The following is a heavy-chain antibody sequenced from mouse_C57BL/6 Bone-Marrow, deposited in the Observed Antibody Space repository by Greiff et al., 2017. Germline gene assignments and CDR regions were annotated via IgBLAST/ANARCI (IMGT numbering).Heavy chain of an antibody. V-gene: IGHV5-6*01. CDR2: ISSGGSYT. D-gene: IGHD1-3*01. J-gene: IGHJ2*01. Sequence: EVQGVESGGDLVKPGGSLKLSCAASGFTFSSYGMPWVRQTPDKRLEWVATISSGGSYTYYPDSVKGRFTISRDNAKNTLYLQMSSLKSEDTAMYYCARLKGYFDYWGQGTTLTVSS. CDR1: GFTFSSYG. CDR3: ARLKGYFDY.